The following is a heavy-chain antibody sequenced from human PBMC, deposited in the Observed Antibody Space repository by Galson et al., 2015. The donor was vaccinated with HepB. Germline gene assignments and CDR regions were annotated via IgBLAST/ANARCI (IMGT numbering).Heavy chain of an antibody. V-gene: IGHV3-74*01. J-gene: IGHJ4*02. CDR1: GFAFDDSR. Sequence: SLRLSCAAPGFAFDDSRLHWARQAQRKGLVSVPRIRPDGRERSLADSVRGRFTISRDNAKNTLYLQMNSLRVEDTALYYCARGLYGDPVGKDSWGQGTLVTVSS. CDR2: IRPDGRER. D-gene: IGHD4-17*01. CDR3: ARGLYGDPVGKDS.